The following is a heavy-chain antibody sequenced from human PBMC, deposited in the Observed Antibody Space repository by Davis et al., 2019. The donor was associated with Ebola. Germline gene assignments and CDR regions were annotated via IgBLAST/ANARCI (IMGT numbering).Heavy chain of an antibody. Sequence: PGGSLRLSCAASGFTFSTYSMNWVRQAPGKGLEWVSSISSGSSYIYYADSVKGRFTISRDNAKNTMYLQMNSLRGEDTAVYYCARGDDNSGYYSYYFDYWGQGTLVTVSS. J-gene: IGHJ4*02. CDR1: GFTFSTYS. D-gene: IGHD3-22*01. CDR2: ISSGSSYI. CDR3: ARGDDNSGYYSYYFDY. V-gene: IGHV3-21*01.